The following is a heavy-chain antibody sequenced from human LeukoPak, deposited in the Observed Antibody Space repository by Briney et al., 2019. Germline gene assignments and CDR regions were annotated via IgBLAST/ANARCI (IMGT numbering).Heavy chain of an antibody. V-gene: IGHV3-30*02. CDR2: IWYDGSNK. Sequence: PGGSLRLSCAASGFTFSSYGMHWVRQAPGKGLEWVAVIWYDGSNKYYADSVKGRFTISRDNSKNTLYLQMNSLRAEDTAVYYCAKTALSGAFDYWGQGTLVTVSS. CDR3: AKTALSGAFDY. CDR1: GFTFSSYG. D-gene: IGHD7-27*01. J-gene: IGHJ4*02.